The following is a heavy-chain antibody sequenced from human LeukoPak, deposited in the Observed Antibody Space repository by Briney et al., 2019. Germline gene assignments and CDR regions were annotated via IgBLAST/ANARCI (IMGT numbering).Heavy chain of an antibody. Sequence: ASVKVSCKTSGGTFSNYAITWVRQAPGQGLQWMGRIIPNLGTTDYAQSFQGRVTISTDESMITSYMQLSSLRSDDTAVYYCARSSGTYYTGYYYMDVWGKGTTVTVSS. D-gene: IGHD3-10*01. CDR2: IIPNLGTT. CDR1: GGTFSNYA. J-gene: IGHJ6*03. V-gene: IGHV1-69*05. CDR3: ARSSGTYYTGYYYMDV.